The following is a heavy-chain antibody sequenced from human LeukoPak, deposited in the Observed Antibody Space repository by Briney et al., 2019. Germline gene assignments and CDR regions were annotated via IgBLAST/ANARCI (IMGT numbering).Heavy chain of an antibody. J-gene: IGHJ4*02. CDR1: EFTFSSYA. CDR2: ISYEGSKK. V-gene: IGHV3-30-3*01. Sequence: PGWSLRLSCAASEFTFSSYAMQWVRQAPGKGLEWVAVISYEGSKKYYVDSGKGRFTISRDNSKNTLYRQRNSLRAEDPAVYYCARYPSAARPHLMYLDYWGQGTLVSVS. CDR3: ARYPSAARPHLMYLDY. D-gene: IGHD6-6*01.